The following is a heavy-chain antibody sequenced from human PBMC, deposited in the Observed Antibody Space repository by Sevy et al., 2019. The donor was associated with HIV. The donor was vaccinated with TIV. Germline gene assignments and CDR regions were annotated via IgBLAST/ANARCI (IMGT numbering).Heavy chain of an antibody. V-gene: IGHV1-18*04. Sequence: ASVKVSCKASGYTLTSYGISWVRQAPGQGLEWMGWINGYNGNTNYGQKIQGRVTMTTDTSTNTAYMELRSLRSDDTAVYYCARGEAAGGTPIDYWGQGTLVTVSS. D-gene: IGHD6-13*01. CDR3: ARGEAAGGTPIDY. CDR2: INGYNGNT. J-gene: IGHJ4*02. CDR1: GYTLTSYG.